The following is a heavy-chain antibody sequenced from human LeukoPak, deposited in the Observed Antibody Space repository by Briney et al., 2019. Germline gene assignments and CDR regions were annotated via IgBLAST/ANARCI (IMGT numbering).Heavy chain of an antibody. D-gene: IGHD3-22*01. CDR2: IYYSGST. V-gene: IGHV4-59*12. J-gene: IGHJ4*02. CDR3: ARGVYDSSGYYYLDY. CDR1: GGSISSYY. Sequence: PSETLSLTCTVSGGSISSYYWSWIRQPPGKGLEWIGYIYYSGSTNYNPSLKSRVTISVDRSKNQFSLKLSSVTAADTAVYYCARGVYDSSGYYYLDYWGQGTLVTVSS.